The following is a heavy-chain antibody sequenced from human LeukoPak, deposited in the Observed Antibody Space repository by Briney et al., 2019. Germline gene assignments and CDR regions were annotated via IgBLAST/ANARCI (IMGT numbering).Heavy chain of an antibody. CDR3: AADYGGYSGAFDI. CDR2: MYYSGST. D-gene: IGHD4-23*01. J-gene: IGHJ3*02. Sequence: SETLSLTCTVSGGSIASSSYYWGWIRQPPEKGLEWIGSMYYSGSTYCNPSLKSRVTISVDTSKNQFSLKLSSVTAADTAVYYCAADYGGYSGAFDIWGQGTMVTVSS. V-gene: IGHV4-39*01. CDR1: GGSIASSSYY.